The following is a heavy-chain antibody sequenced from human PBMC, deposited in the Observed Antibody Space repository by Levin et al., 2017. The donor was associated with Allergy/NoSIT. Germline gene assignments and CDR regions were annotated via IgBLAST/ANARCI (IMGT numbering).Heavy chain of an antibody. CDR3: ARDHYYDSSGSAWFDP. CDR2: INPSGGST. V-gene: IGHV1-46*01. CDR1: GYTFTSYY. J-gene: IGHJ5*02. Sequence: ASVKVSCKASGYTFTSYYMHWVRQAPGQGLEWMGIINPSGGSTSYAQKFQGRVTMTRDTSTSTVYMELSSLRSEDTAVYYCARDHYYDSSGSAWFDPWGQGTLVTVSS. D-gene: IGHD3-22*01.